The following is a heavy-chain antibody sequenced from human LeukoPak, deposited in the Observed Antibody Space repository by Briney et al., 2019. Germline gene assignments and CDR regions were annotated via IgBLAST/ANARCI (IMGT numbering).Heavy chain of an antibody. Sequence: GESLKISCKGSGYRFTNYWIGWLRQMPGKGLEWMGIMYPGDSDTRYSPSFQGQVTTSADKSIGTAYLQWSSLKASDTAMYYCALGGDSRTSCYRCFNYWGQGTLVTVSS. CDR1: GYRFTNYW. CDR2: MYPGDSDT. D-gene: IGHD2-2*02. J-gene: IGHJ4*02. CDR3: ALGGDSRTSCYRCFNY. V-gene: IGHV5-51*01.